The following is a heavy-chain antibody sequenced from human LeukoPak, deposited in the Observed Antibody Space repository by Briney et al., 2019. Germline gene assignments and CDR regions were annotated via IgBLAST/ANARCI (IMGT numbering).Heavy chain of an antibody. CDR1: GFTFSNYA. Sequence: TGGSLRLSCAASGFTFSNYAMSWVRQAPGKGLEWVSGISVTGGSTYYADSVKGRFTISREYAKNYFFLQMNSLRAGDTAVYFCAALGDSIYWGQGTLVTVSS. D-gene: IGHD1-26*01. CDR2: ISVTGGST. CDR3: AALGDSIY. J-gene: IGHJ4*02. V-gene: IGHV3-23*01.